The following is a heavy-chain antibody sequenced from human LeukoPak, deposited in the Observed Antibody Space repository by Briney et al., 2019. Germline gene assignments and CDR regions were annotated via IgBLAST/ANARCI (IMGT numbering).Heavy chain of an antibody. Sequence: ASVKVSCKASGYTFTGYYMHWVRQAPGQGLEWMGRINPNSGGTNYAQKFQGRVTMTRDTSISTAYMELSRLRSDDTAVYYCARGAYGDYAVDYWGQGTLVTVSS. CDR2: INPNSGGT. V-gene: IGHV1-2*06. CDR1: GYTFTGYY. J-gene: IGHJ4*02. CDR3: ARGAYGDYAVDY. D-gene: IGHD4-17*01.